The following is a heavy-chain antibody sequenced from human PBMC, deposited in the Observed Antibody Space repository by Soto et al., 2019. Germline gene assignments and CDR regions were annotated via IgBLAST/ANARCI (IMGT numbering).Heavy chain of an antibody. CDR3: ARAEAATIPLDY. D-gene: IGHD5-12*01. J-gene: IGHJ4*02. V-gene: IGHV3-53*01. CDR2: IYSGGST. CDR1: GFTVSSNY. Sequence: EVQLVESGGGLIQPGGSLRLSCAASGFTVSSNYMSWVRQAPGKGLEWVSVIYSGGSTYYADSVQGRFIISRDNSKNTLCLQMNSLRAEDTAVYYCARAEAATIPLDYWGQGTLVTVSS.